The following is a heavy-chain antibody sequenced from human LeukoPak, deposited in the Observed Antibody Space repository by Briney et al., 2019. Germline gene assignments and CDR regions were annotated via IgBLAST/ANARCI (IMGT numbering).Heavy chain of an antibody. V-gene: IGHV3-23*01. D-gene: IGHD5-12*01. J-gene: IGHJ4*02. CDR1: GFTFSSYA. CDR2: ISGSGGTT. CDR3: AYDVDVVAPNPLDY. Sequence: GGSLRLSCAASGFTFSSYALSWVRQAPGEGLEWVSAISGSGGTTYYADSVKGRFTISRDNSKNTLYLQMNSLSAEDTAVYYCAYDVDVVAPNPLDYWGQGTLVTVSS.